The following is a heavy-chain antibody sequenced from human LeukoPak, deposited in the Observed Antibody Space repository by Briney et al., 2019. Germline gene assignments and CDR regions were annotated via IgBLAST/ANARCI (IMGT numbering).Heavy chain of an antibody. J-gene: IGHJ1*01. CDR3: AKGFPSGAPTGTWDFQH. CDR1: GYTFTGYY. V-gene: IGHV1-2*02. D-gene: IGHD1-26*01. CDR2: INPNSGGT. Sequence: ASVKVSCKASGYTFTGYYMHWVRQAPGQGLEWMGWINPNSGGTNYAQKFQGRVTMTRDTSISTAYMELSRLRSDDTAVYYCAKGFPSGAPTGTWDFQHWGQGTLVTVSS.